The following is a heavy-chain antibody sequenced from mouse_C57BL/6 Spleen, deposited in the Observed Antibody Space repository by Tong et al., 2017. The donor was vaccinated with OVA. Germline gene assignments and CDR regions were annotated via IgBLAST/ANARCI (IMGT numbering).Heavy chain of an antibody. V-gene: IGHV1-42*01. D-gene: IGHD2-2*01. J-gene: IGHJ3*01. CDR3: ARSGGYHTWFAY. CDR1: GYSFTGYY. CDR2: INPSTGGT. Sequence: EVQLQESGPELVKPGASVKISCKASGYSFTGYYMNWVKQSPEKSLEWIGEINPSTGGTTYNQKFKAKATLTVDKSSSTAYMQLKSLTSEDSAVYYCARSGGYHTWFAYWGQGTLVTVSA.